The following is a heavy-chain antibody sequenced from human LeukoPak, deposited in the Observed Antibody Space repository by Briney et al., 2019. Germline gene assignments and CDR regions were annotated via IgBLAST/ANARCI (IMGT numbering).Heavy chain of an antibody. Sequence: ASVKVSCKASGYTFATYGINWVRQAPGQGLEWMGWISAYNGNTNYAQKLQGRVTMTTDTSTSTAYMELSSLRSEDTAVYYCARGRLYYDSSGYVFDSWGQGTLVTVSS. CDR2: ISAYNGNT. CDR3: ARGRLYYDSSGYVFDS. J-gene: IGHJ5*01. V-gene: IGHV1-18*01. CDR1: GYTFATYG. D-gene: IGHD3-22*01.